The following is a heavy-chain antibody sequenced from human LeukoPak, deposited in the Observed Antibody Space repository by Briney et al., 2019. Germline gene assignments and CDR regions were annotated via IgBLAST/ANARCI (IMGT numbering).Heavy chain of an antibody. CDR2: ISAYNGNT. CDR1: GYTFTSYG. D-gene: IGHD3-3*01. Sequence: ASVKVSCKASGYTFTSYGISWVRQAPGQGLEWMGWISAYNGNTNYAQQLRGRVTMTTDTSTSTAYMELRSLRSDDTAVYYCARDPPGTDFWSGYRYFDYWGQGTLVTVSS. J-gene: IGHJ4*02. V-gene: IGHV1-18*01. CDR3: ARDPPGTDFWSGYRYFDY.